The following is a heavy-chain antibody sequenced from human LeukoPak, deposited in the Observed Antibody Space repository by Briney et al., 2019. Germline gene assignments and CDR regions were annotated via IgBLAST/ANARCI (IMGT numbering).Heavy chain of an antibody. CDR2: ISSSSRYI. V-gene: IGHV3-21*01. J-gene: IGHJ4*02. Sequence: PGGSMRLSCAASGFTFSSYSMKWVRQAPGEGLEWGTSISSSSRYIYYADSVKGRFTISRDNAKNSLYLQINSLRAEDTAVYYCARVSAVAGDYWGQGTLVTVSS. CDR1: GFTFSSYS. CDR3: ARVSAVAGDY. D-gene: IGHD6-19*01.